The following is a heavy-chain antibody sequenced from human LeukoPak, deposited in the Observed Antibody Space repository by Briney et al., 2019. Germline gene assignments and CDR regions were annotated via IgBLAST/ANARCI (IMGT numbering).Heavy chain of an antibody. V-gene: IGHV4-38-2*02. J-gene: IGHJ4*02. D-gene: IGHD2-2*01. CDR2: IYHSGST. CDR1: GYSISSGYY. Sequence: SETLSLTCTVSGYSISSGYYWGWIRQPPGKGLEWIGSIYHSGSTYYNPSLKSRVTISVATSKNQFPLKLSSVTAADTAVYYCAREYCGSTTCYFDYWGQGTLITVSS. CDR3: AREYCGSTTCYFDY.